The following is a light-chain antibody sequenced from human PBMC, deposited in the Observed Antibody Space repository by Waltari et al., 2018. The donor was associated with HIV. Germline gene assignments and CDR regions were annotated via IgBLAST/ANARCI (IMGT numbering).Light chain of an antibody. CDR3: CSYAGTSTYVA. Sequence: QSVLTQPASVSGSPGQSITISCTGTTSVVGSYNLVSLYQPHPGKAPKLTIYEVSKRPSGVSNRFHGSKSGNTASLTISGLQAEDEADYYCCSYAGTSTYVAFGGGTKLTVL. V-gene: IGLV2-23*02. J-gene: IGLJ2*01. CDR1: TSVVGSYNL. CDR2: EVS.